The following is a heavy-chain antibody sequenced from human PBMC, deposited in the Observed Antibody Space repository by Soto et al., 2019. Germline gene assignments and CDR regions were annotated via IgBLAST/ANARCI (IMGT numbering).Heavy chain of an antibody. CDR1: RFTFSSYG. CDR3: AKDSGWLVQTEYFQH. CDR2: ISYDGSNK. J-gene: IGHJ1*01. Sequence: QVQLVESGGSVVQPGRSLRLSCAASRFTFSSYGMNWVRQAPGKGLEWVAVISYDGSNKYYADSVKGRFTISRDNSKNTLYLQMNSLRAEDTAVYYCAKDSGWLVQTEYFQHWGQGTLVTVSS. V-gene: IGHV3-30*18. D-gene: IGHD6-19*01.